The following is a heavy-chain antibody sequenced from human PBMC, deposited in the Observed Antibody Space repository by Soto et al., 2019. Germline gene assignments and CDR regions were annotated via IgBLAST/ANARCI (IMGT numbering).Heavy chain of an antibody. V-gene: IGHV3-30*03. D-gene: IGHD3-22*01. CDR2: LSYDGSNK. CDR1: GFTFSDYG. J-gene: IGHJ4*02. Sequence: GGSLRLSCAASGFTFSDYGVHWVRQAPGKGLEWVAVLSYDGSNKYYADSVRGRFAISRDNSKNALYLQMNSLGAEDTAVYYCATSYGSSGYHHPPFDNWGQGTLVTVS. CDR3: ATSYGSSGYHHPPFDN.